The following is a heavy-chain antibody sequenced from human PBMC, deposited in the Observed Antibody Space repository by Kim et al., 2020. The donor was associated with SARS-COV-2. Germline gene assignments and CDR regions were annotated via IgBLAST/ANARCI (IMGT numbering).Heavy chain of an antibody. Sequence: ASVKVSCKASGYTFTSYAMHWVRQAPGQRLEWMGWINAGNGNTKYSQKFQGRVTITRDTSASTAYMELSSLRSEDTAVYYCARPYSSGWSSPDYWGQGTLVTVSS. V-gene: IGHV1-3*01. D-gene: IGHD6-19*01. CDR2: INAGNGNT. CDR1: GYTFTSYA. J-gene: IGHJ4*02. CDR3: ARPYSSGWSSPDY.